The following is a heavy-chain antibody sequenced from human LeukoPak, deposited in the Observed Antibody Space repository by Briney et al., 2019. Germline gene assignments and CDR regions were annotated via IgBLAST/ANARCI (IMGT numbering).Heavy chain of an antibody. CDR3: ARDQRSSSWDDDAFDI. Sequence: PSETLSLTCTVSGGSISSSSYYWGWIRQPPGKGLEWIGSIYYSGSTYYNPSLKSRVTISVDTSKNQFSLKLSSVTAADTAVYYCARDQRSSSWDDDAFDIWGQGTMVTVSS. CDR2: IYYSGST. J-gene: IGHJ3*02. D-gene: IGHD6-13*01. V-gene: IGHV4-39*07. CDR1: GGSISSSSYY.